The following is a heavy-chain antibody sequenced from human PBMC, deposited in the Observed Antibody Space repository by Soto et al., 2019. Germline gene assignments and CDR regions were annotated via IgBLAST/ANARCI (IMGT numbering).Heavy chain of an antibody. V-gene: IGHV4-31*03. J-gene: IGHJ6*03. CDR2: IYYSGST. CDR3: ARSDIVATISDYYYYMDV. Sequence: QVQLQESGPGLVKPSQTLSLTCTVSGGSISSGGYYWSWIRQHPGKGLEWIGYIYYSGSTYYTPSLTTRITISVDTSQNHSSLKLSSVTAADTAVYYCARSDIVATISDYYYYMDVWGKGTTVTVSS. CDR1: GGSISSGGYY. D-gene: IGHD5-12*01.